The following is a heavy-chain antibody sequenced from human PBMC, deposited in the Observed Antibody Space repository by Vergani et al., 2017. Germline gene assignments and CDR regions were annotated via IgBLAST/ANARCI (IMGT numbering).Heavy chain of an antibody. V-gene: IGHV1-69*01. D-gene: IGHD6-13*01. CDR2: IIPIFGTA. Sequence: QVQLVQSGAEVKKPGSSVKVSCKASGGTFSSYAISWVRQAPGQGLEWMGGIIPIFGTANYAQKFQGRVTITADESTSTAYMELSSLRSEDTAVYYCASVGRGYSSSWNPYYFDYWGQGNLVTVSS. CDR1: GGTFSSYA. CDR3: ASVGRGYSSSWNPYYFDY. J-gene: IGHJ4*02.